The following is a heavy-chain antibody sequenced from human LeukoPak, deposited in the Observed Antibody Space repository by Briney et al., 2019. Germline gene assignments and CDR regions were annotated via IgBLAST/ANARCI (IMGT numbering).Heavy chain of an antibody. Sequence: SETLSLTCTVSGGSISSSSYYWGWIRQPPGKGLEWIGTIYYSGSTYYNPSLKSRVTISVDTSKNQFSLNLSSVTAADTAVYYCARNGAGYPEYYYYMDVWGKGTTVTISS. D-gene: IGHD2-8*01. V-gene: IGHV4-39*01. CDR3: ARNGAGYPEYYYYMDV. CDR1: GGSISSSSYY. CDR2: IYYSGST. J-gene: IGHJ6*03.